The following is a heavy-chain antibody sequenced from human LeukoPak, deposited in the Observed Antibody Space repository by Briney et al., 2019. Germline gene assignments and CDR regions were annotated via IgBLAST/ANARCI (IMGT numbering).Heavy chain of an antibody. CDR1: GGSISSSSYY. CDR2: IYYSGST. D-gene: IGHD1-1*01. V-gene: IGHV4-39*07. Sequence: PSETLSLTCTVSGGSISSSSYYWGWIRQPPGKGLEWIGSIYYSGSTYYNPSLKSRVTISVDTSKNQFSLKLSSVTAADTAVYYCARRNDPYGLDVWGQGTTVTVSS. J-gene: IGHJ6*02. CDR3: ARRNDPYGLDV.